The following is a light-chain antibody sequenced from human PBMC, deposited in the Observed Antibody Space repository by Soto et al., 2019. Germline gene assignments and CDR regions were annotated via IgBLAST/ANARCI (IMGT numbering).Light chain of an antibody. CDR3: SSYTTSSTLV. J-gene: IGLJ3*02. Sequence: QSALTQPASVSGSPGQSITISCTGTGSDIGGYNYVSWYQQYPGKAPKLMIYEVNNRPSGVSDRFSGSKSGNTASLTISGLQAEDEDDYFCSSYTTSSTLVFGGGTQLTVL. V-gene: IGLV2-14*01. CDR1: GSDIGGYNY. CDR2: EVN.